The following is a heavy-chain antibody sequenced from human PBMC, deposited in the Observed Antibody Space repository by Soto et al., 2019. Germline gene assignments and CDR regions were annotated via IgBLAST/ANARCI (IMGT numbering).Heavy chain of an antibody. J-gene: IGHJ4*02. CDR2: IFTTGTTI. V-gene: IGHV3-48*03. D-gene: IGHD3-9*01. Sequence: GGSLRLSCVASGFTFSSYSMVWVRQAPGKGLEWVSYIFTTGTTIYYADSVKGRFTVSRDNAKNSLFLLLNSLRAEDTAVYYCARDKDWAFDYWGQGTLITVSS. CDR3: ARDKDWAFDY. CDR1: GFTFSSYS.